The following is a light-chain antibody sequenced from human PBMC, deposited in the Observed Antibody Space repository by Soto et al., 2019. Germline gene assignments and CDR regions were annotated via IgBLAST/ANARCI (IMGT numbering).Light chain of an antibody. CDR3: AVWDVSLNGVL. Sequence: QSVLTQPPSASGAPGQRVTISCSGSSSNIGRYTVNWYQQLPGTAPKLLLYSNNQRPSGVPDGFSGSKSGTSASLAISGPESEDEADYYCAVWDVSLNGVLFGGGTKLTVL. CDR2: SNN. J-gene: IGLJ2*01. CDR1: SSNIGRYT. V-gene: IGLV1-44*01.